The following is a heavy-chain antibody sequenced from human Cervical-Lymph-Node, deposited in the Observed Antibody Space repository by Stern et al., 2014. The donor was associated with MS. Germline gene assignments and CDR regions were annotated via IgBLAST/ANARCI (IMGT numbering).Heavy chain of an antibody. D-gene: IGHD4-17*01. CDR1: GFSLRTNGVA. J-gene: IGHJ3*02. Sequence: QITLKESGPTLVKPTETLRLTCTFSGFSLRTNGVAVGWIRQTPGKALEFLAIIYWDGDKRYNPSLKRRLTITTDTSQSQVVLKMTSLDPVDTATYYCVYAPHGDFLEDAFDIWGQGTMVTISS. V-gene: IGHV2-5*02. CDR2: IYWDGDK. CDR3: VYAPHGDFLEDAFDI.